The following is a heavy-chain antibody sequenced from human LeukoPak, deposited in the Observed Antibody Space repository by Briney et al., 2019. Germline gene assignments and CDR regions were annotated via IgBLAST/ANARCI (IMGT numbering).Heavy chain of an antibody. CDR3: ARSSGSYIGDVDY. Sequence: GGSLRLSCAASGFTLSSYAMHWVRQAPGKGLEYVSAISSNGGSTYYANSVKGRFTISRDNSKNTLYLQMGSLRAEDMAVYYCARSSGSYIGDVDYWGQGTLVTVSS. D-gene: IGHD1-26*01. CDR1: GFTLSSYA. V-gene: IGHV3-64*01. J-gene: IGHJ4*02. CDR2: ISSNGGST.